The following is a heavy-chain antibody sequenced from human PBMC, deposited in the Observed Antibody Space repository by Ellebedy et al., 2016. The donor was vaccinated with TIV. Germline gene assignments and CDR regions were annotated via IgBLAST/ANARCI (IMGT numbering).Heavy chain of an antibody. CDR2: ISYSGST. J-gene: IGHJ4*02. Sequence: MPSETLSLTCTVSGGSISPYYWSRIRQPPGKGLEWIGYISYSGSTNYNPSLTSRVTISVDTSKNQFSLKLSSVTAADTAVYYCARSYDSSGYRLDYWGQGTLVTVSS. D-gene: IGHD3-22*01. V-gene: IGHV4-59*01. CDR1: GGSISPYY. CDR3: ARSYDSSGYRLDY.